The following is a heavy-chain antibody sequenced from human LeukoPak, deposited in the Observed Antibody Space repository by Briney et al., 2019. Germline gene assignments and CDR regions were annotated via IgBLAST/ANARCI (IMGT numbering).Heavy chain of an antibody. D-gene: IGHD3-3*01. CDR2: ISSSSSYI. CDR1: GFTFSSYS. V-gene: IGHV3-21*01. Sequence: GGSLRLSCAASGFTFSSYSMNWVRQAPGKGLEWVSSISSSSSYIYYADSVKGRFTISRDNAKNSLYLQMNSLRAEDTAVYYCARDPRYYDFWSGYYYYMDVWGKGTTVTVSS. CDR3: ARDPRYYDFWSGYYYYMDV. J-gene: IGHJ6*03.